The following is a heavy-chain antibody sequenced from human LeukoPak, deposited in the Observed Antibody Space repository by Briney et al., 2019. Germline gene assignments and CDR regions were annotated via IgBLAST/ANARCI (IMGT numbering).Heavy chain of an antibody. Sequence: GGSLRLSCAASGFSFSDYSINWFRQAPGKGLEWVSYITGTSSTIYYADSMKGRFTVSRDNAKNSLFLHMNSLRAEDTAVYYCARVKRPQIRGSYCDYWGQGTLVTVSS. CDR3: ARVKRPQIRGSYCDY. CDR2: ITGTSSTI. J-gene: IGHJ4*02. D-gene: IGHD3-16*01. CDR1: GFSFSDYS. V-gene: IGHV3-48*01.